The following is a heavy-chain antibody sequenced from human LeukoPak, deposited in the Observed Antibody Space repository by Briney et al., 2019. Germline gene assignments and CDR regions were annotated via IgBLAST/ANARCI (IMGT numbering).Heavy chain of an antibody. Sequence: GGSLRLSCTASGFTFSSYWMSWVRQAPGKGLEWVANIKEDGSGKYYVDSVKGRFTISRDNSKNTLYLQMNSLRAEDTAVYYCAKEVRLVWFGELLDDAFDIWGQGTMVTVSP. CDR3: AKEVRLVWFGELLDDAFDI. CDR1: GFTFSSYW. J-gene: IGHJ3*02. V-gene: IGHV3-7*03. D-gene: IGHD3-10*01. CDR2: IKEDGSGK.